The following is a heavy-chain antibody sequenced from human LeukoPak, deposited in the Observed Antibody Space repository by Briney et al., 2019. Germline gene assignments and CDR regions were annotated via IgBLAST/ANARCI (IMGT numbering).Heavy chain of an antibody. CDR3: ARDDGFDP. Sequence: ASVKVSCKASGYTFTRYDINWVRQATGQGLEWMGGIIPIFGTANYAQKFQGRVTITADESTSTAYMELSSLRSEDTAVYYCARDDGFDPWGQGTLVTVSS. CDR2: IIPIFGTA. CDR1: GYTFTRYD. J-gene: IGHJ5*02. V-gene: IGHV1-69*13.